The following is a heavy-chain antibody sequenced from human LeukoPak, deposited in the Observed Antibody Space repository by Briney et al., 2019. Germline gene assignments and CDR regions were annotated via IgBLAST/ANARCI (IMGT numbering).Heavy chain of an antibody. D-gene: IGHD1-1*01. Sequence: SETLSLTCTVSGGSISSSNYYWGWIRQPPGKGLEWIGSIYYTGSTYYSPSLKSRVTVSVDTSKNQFSLKVSSVTAADTAVYYCARRPELEPWDYWGQGTLVTVSS. V-gene: IGHV4-39*01. CDR3: ARRPELEPWDY. CDR2: IYYTGST. J-gene: IGHJ4*02. CDR1: GGSISSSNYY.